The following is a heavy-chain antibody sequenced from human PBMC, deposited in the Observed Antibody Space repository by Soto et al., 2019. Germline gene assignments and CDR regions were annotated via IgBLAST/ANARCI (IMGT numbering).Heavy chain of an antibody. CDR2: IIPIFGTA. CDR3: ARGRGTYYYDSSGYPFDY. D-gene: IGHD3-22*01. CDR1: GGTFSSYA. V-gene: IGHV1-69*06. Sequence: GASVKVSCKASGGTFSSYAISWVRQAPGQGLEWMGGIIPIFGTANYAQKFQGRVTITADKSTSTAYMELSSLRSEDTAVCYCARGRGTYYYDSSGYPFDYWGQGTLVTVSS. J-gene: IGHJ4*02.